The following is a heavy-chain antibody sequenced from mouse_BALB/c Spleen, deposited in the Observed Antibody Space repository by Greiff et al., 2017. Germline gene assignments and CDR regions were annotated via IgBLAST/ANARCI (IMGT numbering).Heavy chain of an antibody. J-gene: IGHJ2*01. D-gene: IGHD1-1*01. CDR3: ARRLRDYLDY. Sequence: QVQLKQPGAELVKPGAPVKLSCKASGYTFTSYWMNWVKQRPGRGLEWIGRIDPSDSETHYNQKFKDKATLTVDKSSSTAYIHLSSLTSEDSAVYYCARRLRDYLDYWGQGTTLTVSS. V-gene: IGHV1-69*02. CDR2: IDPSDSET. CDR1: GYTFTSYW.